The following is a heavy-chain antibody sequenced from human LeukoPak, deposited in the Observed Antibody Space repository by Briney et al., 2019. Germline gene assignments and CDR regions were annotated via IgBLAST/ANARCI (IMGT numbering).Heavy chain of an antibody. Sequence: SGTLSLTCTVSGGSISSYYWSWIRQPPGKGLEWIGYIYYSGDTNYNPSLKSRVTISIDTSKNQFSLKLRSVTAADTAVYYCASHRYCGGDCYPPYGMDVWGQGTTVTVSS. CDR2: IYYSGDT. V-gene: IGHV4-59*08. CDR3: ASHRYCGGDCYPPYGMDV. CDR1: GGSISSYY. D-gene: IGHD2-21*02. J-gene: IGHJ6*02.